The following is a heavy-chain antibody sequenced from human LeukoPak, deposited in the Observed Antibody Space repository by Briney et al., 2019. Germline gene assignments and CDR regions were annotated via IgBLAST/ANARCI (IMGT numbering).Heavy chain of an antibody. V-gene: IGHV4-4*07. Sequence: PSETLSLTCAVYGGSFSGYYWSWIRQPAGKGLEWIGRIYTSGSTNYNPSLKSRVTMSVDTSKNQFSLKLSSVTAADTAVYYCARDSAGDGLITMIVVVSPGWFDPWGQGTLVTVSS. J-gene: IGHJ5*02. CDR3: ARDSAGDGLITMIVVVSPGWFDP. CDR1: GGSFSGYY. CDR2: IYTSGST. D-gene: IGHD3-22*01.